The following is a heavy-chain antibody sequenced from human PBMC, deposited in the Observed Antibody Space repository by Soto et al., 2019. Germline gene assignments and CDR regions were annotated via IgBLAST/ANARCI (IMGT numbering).Heavy chain of an antibody. CDR2: ISYSWCT. D-gene: IGHD3-3*01. CDR1: GGSISPYY. CDR3: ARDVGLQPDPGYYAFCSAKNNWLDS. Sequence: PSETLSLTCTVSGGSISPYYWSWIRQPPGKVLEWTGYISYSWCTNYNPSLKSRVTISVDTYKTPFFLKLRSVIAADTAVYYCARDVGLQPDPGYYAFCSAKNNWLDSWGQGTLVTVSS. V-gene: IGHV4-59*01. J-gene: IGHJ5*01.